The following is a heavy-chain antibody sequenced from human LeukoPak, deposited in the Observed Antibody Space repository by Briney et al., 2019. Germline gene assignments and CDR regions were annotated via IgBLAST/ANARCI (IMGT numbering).Heavy chain of an antibody. J-gene: IGHJ6*02. Sequence: GGSLRLSCTSSGFIFSTYGMNWVRQAPGKGLEWVSYISSSSSNIYYADFVKGRFTISRDNAKNSLYLQMNSLRAEDTAVYYCARDLGGYYDYVWGSSYGMDVWGQGTTVTVSS. V-gene: IGHV3-48*01. CDR2: ISSSSSNI. CDR1: GFIFSTYG. D-gene: IGHD3-16*01. CDR3: ARDLGGYYDYVWGSSYGMDV.